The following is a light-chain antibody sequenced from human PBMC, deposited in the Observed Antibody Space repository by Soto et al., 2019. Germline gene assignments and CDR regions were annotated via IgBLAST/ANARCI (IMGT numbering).Light chain of an antibody. V-gene: IGLV1-44*01. CDR2: GDN. CDR1: GSSIGTNT. CDR3: AAWDGSLNNVL. Sequence: QSVLTQPPSASGTPGQRVTSSCSGSGSSIGTNTVNWYRQLPGTAPKLLIYGDNQRPSGVPDRFSGSKSGTSASLAISGPQSEDEADYYCAAWDGSLNNVLFGGGTKLTVL. J-gene: IGLJ2*01.